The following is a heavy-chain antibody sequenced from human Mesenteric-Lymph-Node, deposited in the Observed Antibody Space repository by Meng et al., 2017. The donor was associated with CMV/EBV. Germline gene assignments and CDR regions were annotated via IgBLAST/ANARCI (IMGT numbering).Heavy chain of an antibody. CDR2: IYSGGSGT. V-gene: IGHV3-23*03. J-gene: IGHJ4*02. CDR3: AKKYYDFWSGFEYFDH. CDR1: GFTFSSYA. D-gene: IGHD3-3*01. Sequence: GESLKISCAASGFTFSSYAMSWVRQAPGKGLEWVSVIYSGGSGTYYADSVKGRFTISRDNSRNTLYLQMNSLRAEDTAVYYCAKKYYDFWSGFEYFDHWGQGTLVTVSS.